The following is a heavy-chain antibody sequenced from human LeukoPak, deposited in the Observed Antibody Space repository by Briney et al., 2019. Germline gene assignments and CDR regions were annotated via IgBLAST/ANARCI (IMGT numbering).Heavy chain of an antibody. V-gene: IGHV4-4*02. CDR1: GGSISSSKW. D-gene: IGHD5-18*01. CDR3: ARGSRSGYSYGYQIDY. J-gene: IGHJ4*02. Sequence: PSGTLSLTCVVSGGSISSSKWFSWVRQPPGKGLEWIGEIFYSGNTKYNPSLKSRVIISVDKSKNQFSLKLSSVTAADTAMYYCARGSRSGYSYGYQIDYWGQGTLVTVSS. CDR2: IFYSGNT.